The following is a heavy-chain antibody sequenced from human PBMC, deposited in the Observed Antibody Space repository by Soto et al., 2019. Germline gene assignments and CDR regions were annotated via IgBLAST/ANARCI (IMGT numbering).Heavy chain of an antibody. CDR1: GGSISSGGYY. Sequence: LSLTCTVSGGSISSGGYYWSRIRQHPGKGLEWIGNIYYSGSTYYNPSLKSRVTTSVDTSKNQFSLKLSSVTAADTAVYYCARVGSYHSTAFDIWGQGTMVTVS. CDR2: IYYSGST. J-gene: IGHJ3*02. V-gene: IGHV4-31*03. CDR3: ARVGSYHSTAFDI. D-gene: IGHD3-10*01.